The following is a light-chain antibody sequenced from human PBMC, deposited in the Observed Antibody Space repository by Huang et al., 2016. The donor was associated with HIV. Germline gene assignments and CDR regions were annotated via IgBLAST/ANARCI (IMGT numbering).Light chain of an antibody. Sequence: IVMTQSPLSLPVTPGEPTSISCRSSQSLLRSNGYTYLDWYLQRPGQSPQLLIYLGSNRASGVPDRFSGSASGTNCTLKVSRVEADDLGTYYCMQGLQTPGVTFGPGTKVDFK. J-gene: IGKJ3*01. CDR3: MQGLQTPGVT. CDR2: LGS. CDR1: QSLLRSNGYTY. V-gene: IGKV2-28*01.